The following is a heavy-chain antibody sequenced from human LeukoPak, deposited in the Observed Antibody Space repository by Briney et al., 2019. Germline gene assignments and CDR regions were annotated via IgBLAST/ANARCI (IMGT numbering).Heavy chain of an antibody. CDR2: IYTSGST. CDR3: ARDKGRSSWSNYYYYYGMDV. Sequence: PSETLSLTCTVSGGSISSYYWSWIRQPAGKGLEWSGRIYTSGSTYYNPSRQSRVTMSVDTSKNQFSLKLSSVTAADTAVYYCARDKGRSSWSNYYYYYGMDVWGQGTTVTVSS. V-gene: IGHV4-4*07. CDR1: GGSISSYY. J-gene: IGHJ6*02. D-gene: IGHD6-13*01.